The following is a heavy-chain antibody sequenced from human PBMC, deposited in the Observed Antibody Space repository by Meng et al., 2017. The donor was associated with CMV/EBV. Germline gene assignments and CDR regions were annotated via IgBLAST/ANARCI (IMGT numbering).Heavy chain of an antibody. V-gene: IGHV4-30-4*08. D-gene: IGHD3-3*01. CDR2: IYYSGST. CDR1: GGSISSGDYY. Sequence: QVQRQGAGPGLGKPSQTLSLTCTVSGGSISSGDYYWSWIRQPPGKGLEWIGYIYYSGSTYYNPSLKSRVTISVDTSKNQFSLKLSSVTAADTAVYYCARDNRRGGVDYWGQGTLVTVSS. CDR3: ARDNRRGGVDY. J-gene: IGHJ4*02.